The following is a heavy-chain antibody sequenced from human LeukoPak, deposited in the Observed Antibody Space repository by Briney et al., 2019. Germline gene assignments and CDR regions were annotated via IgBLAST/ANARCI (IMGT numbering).Heavy chain of an antibody. CDR2: ISAYNGNT. D-gene: IGHD3-3*01. CDR3: ARDTGGYYDFWSGYYSNYYYMDV. CDR1: GYTFTSYD. J-gene: IGHJ6*03. V-gene: IGHV1-18*01. Sequence: ASVKVSCKASGYTFTSYDISWVRQAPGQGLEWMGWISAYNGNTNYAQKLQGRVTMTTDTSTSTAYMELRSLRSDDTAVYYCARDTGGYYDFWSGYYSNYYYMDVWGKGTTVTVSS.